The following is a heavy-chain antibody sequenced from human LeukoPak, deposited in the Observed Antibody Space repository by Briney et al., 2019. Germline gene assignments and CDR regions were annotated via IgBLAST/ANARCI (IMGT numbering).Heavy chain of an antibody. Sequence: GGSLRLSCAASGFTVSSNYMSWVRQAPGKGLEWVSLIYSGGSTRYADSVKGRFTISRDNSKNTLYLQMNSLRAEDTAVYYCAREGHRSSPDYWGQGTLVTVSS. CDR1: GFTVSSNY. CDR3: AREGHRSSPDY. D-gene: IGHD2-15*01. J-gene: IGHJ4*02. V-gene: IGHV3-66*01. CDR2: IYSGGST.